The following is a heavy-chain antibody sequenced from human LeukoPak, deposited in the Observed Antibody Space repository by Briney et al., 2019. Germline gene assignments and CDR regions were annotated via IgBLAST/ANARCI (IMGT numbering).Heavy chain of an antibody. Sequence: GRSLRLSCAAFGFTFNSYGMLWVRQAPGRGLEWVSYLSSSSTTITYADSVKGRFTISRDNAKNSLYLQMTSLRDEDTAVYYCARETVGIDYWGQGTLVTVSS. D-gene: IGHD4-23*01. V-gene: IGHV3-48*02. J-gene: IGHJ4*02. CDR3: ARETVGIDY. CDR2: LSSSSTTI. CDR1: GFTFNSYG.